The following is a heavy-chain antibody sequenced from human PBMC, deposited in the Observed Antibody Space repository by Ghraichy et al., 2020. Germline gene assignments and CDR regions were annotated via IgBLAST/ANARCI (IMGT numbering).Heavy chain of an antibody. D-gene: IGHD2-2*01. CDR1: GFTFSSYA. CDR3: AKDRGGNIVVVPASSFDY. Sequence: GGSLRLSCVASGFTFSSYAMSWVRQAPGKGLEWVSAISGSGGSTYYADSVKGRFTISRDNSKNTLYLQMNSLRAEDTAVYYCAKDRGGNIVVVPASSFDYWGQGTLVTVSS. CDR2: ISGSGGST. V-gene: IGHV3-23*01. J-gene: IGHJ4*02.